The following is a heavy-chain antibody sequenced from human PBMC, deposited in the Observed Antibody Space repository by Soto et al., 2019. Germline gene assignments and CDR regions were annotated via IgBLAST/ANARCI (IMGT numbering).Heavy chain of an antibody. CDR1: GLTFRSYW. Sequence: EVQLVESGGGLVQPGESLRLSCAASGLTFRSYWMHWVRQAPGKGLVWVSRINTDGSVAMYVDSVKGRFTISRDNAKNTLYLHMNSLTAADTAVYYCVMDMQLRRLESWGPGTRVPVSS. CDR2: INTDGSVA. J-gene: IGHJ4*02. CDR3: VMDMQLRRLES. D-gene: IGHD2-2*03. V-gene: IGHV3-74*03.